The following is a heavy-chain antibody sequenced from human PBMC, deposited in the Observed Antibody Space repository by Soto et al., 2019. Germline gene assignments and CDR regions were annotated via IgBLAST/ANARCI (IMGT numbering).Heavy chain of an antibody. CDR2: IRSKPNNYAT. J-gene: IGHJ6*03. D-gene: IGHD3-3*01. Sequence: EVQLVEAGGGLVQPGGSLKLSGAASGFTFSGSAMHWVRQASGKGLEWVGRIRSKPNNYATAYGASVKGRFTISRDDSKNKAYLQMNSLNTEDTAVYDCSRQASDFWSGKPEYYMDVWGKGTTVTVSS. CDR3: SRQASDFWSGKPEYYMDV. V-gene: IGHV3-73*01. CDR1: GFTFSGSA.